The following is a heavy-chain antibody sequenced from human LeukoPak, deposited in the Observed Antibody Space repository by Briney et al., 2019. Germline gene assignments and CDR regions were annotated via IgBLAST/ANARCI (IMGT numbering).Heavy chain of an antibody. CDR3: ARGGGGYNSGGWYFDL. CDR2: INHSGST. J-gene: IGHJ2*01. Sequence: SETLSLTCAVYGGSFSGYYWSWIRQPPGKGLEWIGEINHSGSTNYNPSLKSRVTISVDTSKNQFSLKLSSVTAADTAVYYCARGGGGYNSGGWYFDLWGRGTLVTVSS. CDR1: GGSFSGYY. D-gene: IGHD5-24*01. V-gene: IGHV4-34*01.